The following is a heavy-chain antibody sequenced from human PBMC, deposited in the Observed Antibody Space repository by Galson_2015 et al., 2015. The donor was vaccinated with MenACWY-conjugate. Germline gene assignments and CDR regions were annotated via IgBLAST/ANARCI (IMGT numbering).Heavy chain of an antibody. CDR3: ARDRKEPTVPLPSNWFDP. D-gene: IGHD4-11*01. J-gene: IGHJ5*02. CDR2: IDRAGSST. CDR1: GFTFGSYW. V-gene: IGHV3-74*01. Sequence: SLRLSCAASGFTFGSYWMHWVRQVPGKGLVWVSRIDRAGSSTTYADSVKGRFTISRDNAKNTLYLQMNSLRAEDTAVYYCARDRKEPTVPLPSNWFDPWGQGTQVIVSS.